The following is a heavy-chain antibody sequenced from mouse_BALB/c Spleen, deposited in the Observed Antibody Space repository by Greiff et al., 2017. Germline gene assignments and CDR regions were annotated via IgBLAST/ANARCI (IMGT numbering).Heavy chain of an antibody. D-gene: IGHD4-1*01. CDR1: GFTFSSYT. Sequence: EVKLMESGGGLVKPGGSLKLSCAASGFTFSSYTMSWVRQTPEKRLEWVATISSGGGNTYYPDSVKGRFTISRDNAKNNLYLQMSSLRSEDTALYYCARLTGTFDYWGQGTTLTVSS. J-gene: IGHJ2*01. CDR3: ARLTGTFDY. V-gene: IGHV5-9*03. CDR2: ISSGGGNT.